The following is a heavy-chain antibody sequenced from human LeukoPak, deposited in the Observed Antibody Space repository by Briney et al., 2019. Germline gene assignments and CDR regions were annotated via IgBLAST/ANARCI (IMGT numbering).Heavy chain of an antibody. J-gene: IGHJ2*01. CDR1: GFTFNRYD. CDR3: ARGGSYCSSTRCYDTLGYFDL. Sequence: GGSLRLSCLASGFTFNRYDVHWVRQAIGKGLEWVSGIGSAGETYYADSLKGRYTISREDAKNSVYLQMNNLGVGDTAVYYCARGGSYCSSTRCYDTLGYFDLWGRGTLVTVSS. CDR2: IGSAGET. V-gene: IGHV3-13*01. D-gene: IGHD2-2*01.